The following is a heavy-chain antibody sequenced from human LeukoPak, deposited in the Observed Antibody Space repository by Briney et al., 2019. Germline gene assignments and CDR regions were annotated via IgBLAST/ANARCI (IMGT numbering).Heavy chain of an antibody. Sequence: PSQTLSLTCTVSGGSNSSGDYYWSWIRQPPGKGLEWIGYIYYSGSTYYNPSLKSRVTISVDTSKNQFSLKLSSVTAADTAVYYCARVATMVRGVILFDYWGQGTLVTVSS. CDR1: GGSNSSGDYY. J-gene: IGHJ4*02. D-gene: IGHD3-10*01. CDR3: ARVATMVRGVILFDY. V-gene: IGHV4-30-4*01. CDR2: IYYSGST.